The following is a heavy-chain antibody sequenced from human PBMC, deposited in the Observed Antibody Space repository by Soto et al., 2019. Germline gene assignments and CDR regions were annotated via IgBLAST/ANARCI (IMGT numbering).Heavy chain of an antibody. CDR3: ADGSEYYYYGMDV. Sequence: EVQLLESGGGLVQPGGSLRLSCAASGFTFSSYAMSWVRQAPGKVLEWVSAISGSGGSTYYADSVKSRFTISRDNSKNTLYLQMNSLRAEDTAVYYCADGSEYYYYGMDVWGQGTTVTVSS. CDR1: GFTFSSYA. D-gene: IGHD3-10*01. V-gene: IGHV3-23*01. J-gene: IGHJ6*02. CDR2: ISGSGGST.